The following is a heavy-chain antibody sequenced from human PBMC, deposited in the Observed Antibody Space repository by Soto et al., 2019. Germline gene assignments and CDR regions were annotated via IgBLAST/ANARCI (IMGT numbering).Heavy chain of an antibody. D-gene: IGHD3-22*01. CDR3: AKDLVPGMSYDTTGWSPPDY. CDR2: ISYDGTNK. J-gene: IGHJ4*02. Sequence: PGGSLRRSWAASGFTFSPFVMHWVRQAPGKGLGWVAIISYDGTNKYYADSVKGRFTISRDNSKSTLYLQMNSLGTADTAVYFCAKDLVPGMSYDTTGWSPPDYWGQGTLVTVSS. CDR1: GFTFSPFV. V-gene: IGHV3-30*18.